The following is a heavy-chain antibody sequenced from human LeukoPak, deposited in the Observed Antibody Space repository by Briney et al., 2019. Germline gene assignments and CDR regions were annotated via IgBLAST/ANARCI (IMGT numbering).Heavy chain of an antibody. J-gene: IGHJ4*02. CDR2: ISSSSSYI. D-gene: IGHD6-13*01. CDR3: ARSQSIAAASY. CDR1: GFTFSSYS. V-gene: IGHV3-21*01. Sequence: GGSLRLSCAASGFTFSSYSMNWVRQAPGKGLEWVSSISSSSSYIYYADSVKGRFTISRDNAKSSLYLQMNSLRAEDTAVYYCARSQSIAAASYWGQGTLVTVSS.